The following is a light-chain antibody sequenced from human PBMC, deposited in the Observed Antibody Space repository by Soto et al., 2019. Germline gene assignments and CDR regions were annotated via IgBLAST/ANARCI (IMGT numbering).Light chain of an antibody. CDR1: QSVTSNF. V-gene: IGKV3-20*01. Sequence: EIVLTPSLATLSLSPGERATLSWRERQSVTSNFLAWYRQKPGQPPSLLIYGASSRATGTQDRFSGSGSGTEFTLTISRLEPEDFAVYYRQPYGSSPNFGQGTRVEIK. CDR3: QPYGSSPN. J-gene: IGKJ5*01. CDR2: GAS.